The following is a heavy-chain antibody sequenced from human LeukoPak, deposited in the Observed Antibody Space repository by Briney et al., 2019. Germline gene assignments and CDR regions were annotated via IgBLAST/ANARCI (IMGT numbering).Heavy chain of an antibody. CDR1: GGSFSGYY. D-gene: IGHD3-10*01. V-gene: IGHV4-34*01. J-gene: IGHJ5*02. Sequence: SETLSLTCAVYGGSFSGYYWSWIRQPPGKGLEWIGEITHSGTTNYNPSLESRLTISIDTSKNQFSLKLSSVTTADTAVYYCARLITPTSGSNWFDPWGQGTLVTVSS. CDR2: ITHSGTT. CDR3: ARLITPTSGSNWFDP.